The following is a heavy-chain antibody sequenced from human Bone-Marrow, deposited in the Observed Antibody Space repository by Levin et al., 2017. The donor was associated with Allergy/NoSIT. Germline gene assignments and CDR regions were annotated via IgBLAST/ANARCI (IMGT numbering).Heavy chain of an antibody. D-gene: IGHD3-10*01. CDR1: DDSVSSGSFR. CDR2: IYYTGGT. Sequence: SETLSLTCSVSDDSVSSGSFRWSWIRQPPGKGLQWIGHIYYTGGTDYDPSLQGRLSISLDTSKKQFSLTLKSVTAADTAVYYCVRVRYNYGPDYWGQGTRVTVSS. CDR3: VRVRYNYGPDY. V-gene: IGHV4-61*01. J-gene: IGHJ4*02.